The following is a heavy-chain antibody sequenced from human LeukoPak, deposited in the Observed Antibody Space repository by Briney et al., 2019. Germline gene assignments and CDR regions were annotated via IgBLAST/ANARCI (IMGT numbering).Heavy chain of an antibody. CDR3: ARGVTDYADQIWLHP. CDR2: IYSGGST. D-gene: IGHD4-17*01. V-gene: IGHV3-53*01. J-gene: IGHJ5*02. CDR1: GFSVSTNF. Sequence: GGSLRLSCAASGFSVSTNFMMNWVRQAPGKGLEWVSVIYSGGSTYYADSVKGRFSISRDNSKNTLYLQMNGLRAEDTAVYYCARGVTDYADQIWLHPWGQGTLVTVSS.